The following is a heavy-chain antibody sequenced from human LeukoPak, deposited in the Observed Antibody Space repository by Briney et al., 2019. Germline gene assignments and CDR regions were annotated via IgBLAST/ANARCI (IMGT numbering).Heavy chain of an antibody. J-gene: IGHJ6*02. CDR3: ARGRTNYYYYYGMDV. Sequence: SSETLSLTCAVYGGSFSGYYWSWIRQPPGKGLEWIGEINHSGSTNYSPSLKSRVTISVDTSKNQFSLKLSSVTAADTAVYYCARGRTNYYYYYGMDVWGQGTTVTVSS. V-gene: IGHV4-34*01. CDR2: INHSGST. CDR1: GGSFSGYY. D-gene: IGHD1-14*01.